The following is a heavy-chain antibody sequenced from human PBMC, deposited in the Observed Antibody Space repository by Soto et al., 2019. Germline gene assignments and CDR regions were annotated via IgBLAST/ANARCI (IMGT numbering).Heavy chain of an antibody. CDR2: INHSGST. CDR3: ARGAPDPQIAVAGKRNIDY. Sequence: QVQLQQWGAGLLKPSETLSLTCAVYGGSFSGYYWSWIRQPPGKGLEWIGEINHSGSTNYNPSLKSRVTIQVDTSNIQFSLKLRSVTAADTAVYYCARGAPDPQIAVAGKRNIDYWGQGTLVTVSA. CDR1: GGSFSGYY. V-gene: IGHV4-34*01. D-gene: IGHD6-19*01. J-gene: IGHJ4*02.